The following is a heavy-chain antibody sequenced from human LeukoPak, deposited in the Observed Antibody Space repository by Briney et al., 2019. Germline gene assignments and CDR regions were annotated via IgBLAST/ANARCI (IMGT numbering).Heavy chain of an antibody. CDR2: ISSSSSTI. V-gene: IGHV3-48*01. D-gene: IGHD5-18*01. J-gene: IGHJ4*02. CDR3: ARDSGYSYGYGRTPYYFGY. CDR1: GFTFSTYS. Sequence: PGGSLRLSCAASGFTFSTYSMNWVRQAPGKGLEWLSYISSSSSTIYYADSVKGRFTISRDNAKNSLYLQMNSLRAKDTAVYYCARDSGYSYGYGRTPYYFGYWGQGTLVTVSS.